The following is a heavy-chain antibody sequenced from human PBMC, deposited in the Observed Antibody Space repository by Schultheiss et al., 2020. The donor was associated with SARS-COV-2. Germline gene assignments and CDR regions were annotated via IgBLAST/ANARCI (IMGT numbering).Heavy chain of an antibody. CDR3: TTLGIAAAGFRAWLDP. CDR2: IKSKADGGTT. D-gene: IGHD6-13*01. V-gene: IGHV3-15*01. Sequence: GGSLRLSCAASGFTFDDYAMHWLRQAPGKGLEWVGRIKSKADGGTTEYAAPVKGKFAISRDDSKNTLYLQMNSLKTEDTAVYYCTTLGIAAAGFRAWLDPWGQGTLVTVSS. CDR1: GFTFDDYA. J-gene: IGHJ5*02.